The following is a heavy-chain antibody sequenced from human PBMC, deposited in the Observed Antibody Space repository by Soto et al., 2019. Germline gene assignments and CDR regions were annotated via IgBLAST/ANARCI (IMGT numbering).Heavy chain of an antibody. CDR2: IKSKSRGGTT. V-gene: IGHV3-15*01. J-gene: IGHJ4*02. CDR1: VFTFSKVW. Sequence: PWWSLRRSCSASVFTFSKVWLRCFRHPPGNELEWVGRIKSKSRGGTTQDAAPLKGRFTISRDDSRNTLYLQINSLEIEDTAVYYCTTGSLTTSTRAEDHWGQGTLVTVSS. D-gene: IGHD4-17*01. CDR3: TTGSLTTSTRAEDH.